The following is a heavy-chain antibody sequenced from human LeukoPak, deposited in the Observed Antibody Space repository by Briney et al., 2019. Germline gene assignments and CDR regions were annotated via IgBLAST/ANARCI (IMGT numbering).Heavy chain of an antibody. CDR3: ARAGLGDAFDI. CDR1: GFTFSSYS. D-gene: IGHD3/OR15-3a*01. Sequence: GGSLRLSCAASGFTFSSYSMNWVRQAPGKGLEWVSSISSSSSYIYYADSVKGRFTISRDNAKNSLYLQMNSLRAEDTAVYYCARAGLGDAFDIWGQGTMVTVSS. J-gene: IGHJ3*02. CDR2: ISSSSSYI. V-gene: IGHV3-21*01.